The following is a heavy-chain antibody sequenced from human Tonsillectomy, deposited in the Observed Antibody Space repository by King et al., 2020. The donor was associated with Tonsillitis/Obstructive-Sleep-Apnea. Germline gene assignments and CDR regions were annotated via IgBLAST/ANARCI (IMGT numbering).Heavy chain of an antibody. CDR1: GYTFTGYY. CDR2: INPNSGGT. V-gene: IGHV1-2*02. J-gene: IGHJ6*02. Sequence: QLVQSGAEVKKPGASVKVSCKASGYTFTGYYLHWVRQAPGQGLEWMGWINPNSGGTKYAQKFQGRVSMTRDTSISTAYMELNRLRSDDTAVYYCPRGDYYSMDVWGQGTTVTVSS. CDR3: PRGDYYSMDV.